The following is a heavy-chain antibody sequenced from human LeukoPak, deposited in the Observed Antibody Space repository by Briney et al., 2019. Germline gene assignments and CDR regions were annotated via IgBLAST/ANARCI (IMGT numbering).Heavy chain of an antibody. Sequence: SETLSLTCTVSGGSISSGDYYWSWIRQPPGKGLEWIGCIYYSGSTYYNPSLKSRVTISVDTSKNQFSLKLSSVTAADTAVYYCARDPVLGYCSSTSCYSDAFDIWGQGTMVTASS. V-gene: IGHV4-30-4*08. J-gene: IGHJ3*02. CDR2: IYYSGST. CDR1: GGSISSGDYY. D-gene: IGHD2-2*01. CDR3: ARDPVLGYCSSTSCYSDAFDI.